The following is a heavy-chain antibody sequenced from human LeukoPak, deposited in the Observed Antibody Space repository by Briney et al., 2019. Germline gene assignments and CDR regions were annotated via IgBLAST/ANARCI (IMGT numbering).Heavy chain of an antibody. J-gene: IGHJ4*02. CDR3: ARDTDTAMDANGGYFDY. CDR1: GVTLTSYA. CDR2: IIPIFGTA. Sequence: AVKVSCNASGVTLTSYAISWVRQAPGQGLEWMGRIIPIFGTANYAQKFQGRVTITTDDSTSTAYMELSSLRSEDTAVSYCARDTDTAMDANGGYFDYWGQGTLVTISS. D-gene: IGHD5-18*01. V-gene: IGHV1-69*05.